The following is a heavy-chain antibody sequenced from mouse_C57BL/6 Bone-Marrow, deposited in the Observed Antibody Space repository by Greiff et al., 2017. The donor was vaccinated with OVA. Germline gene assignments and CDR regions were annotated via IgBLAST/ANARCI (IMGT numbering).Heavy chain of an antibody. V-gene: IGHV1-15*01. CDR3: TRYDGYYSFAY. CDR2: IDPETGGT. J-gene: IGHJ3*01. CDR1: GYTFTDYE. Sequence: QVHVKQSGAELVRPGASVTLSCKASGYTFTDYEMHWVKQTPVHGLEWIGAIDPETGGTAYNQKFKGKAILTADKSSSTAYMELRSLTSEDSAVYYCTRYDGYYSFAYWGQGTLVTVSA. D-gene: IGHD2-3*01.